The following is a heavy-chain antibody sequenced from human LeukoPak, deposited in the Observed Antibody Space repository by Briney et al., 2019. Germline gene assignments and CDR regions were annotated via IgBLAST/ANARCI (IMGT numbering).Heavy chain of an antibody. CDR2: ISAYNGDT. V-gene: IGHV1-18*01. CDR1: GYAFNRYG. D-gene: IGHD6-19*01. Sequence: ASVKVSCKASGYAFNRYGISWVRQAPGQGLEWIGWISAYNGDTKYAQKFQGRVTMTTDTSTSTAYMELRSLRSDDTAVYYCARDPSNTSGWYIFFDYWGQGTLVTVSS. J-gene: IGHJ4*02. CDR3: ARDPSNTSGWYIFFDY.